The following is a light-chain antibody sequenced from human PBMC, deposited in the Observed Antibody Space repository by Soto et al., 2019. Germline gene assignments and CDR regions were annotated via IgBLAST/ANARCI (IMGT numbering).Light chain of an antibody. CDR2: GAS. J-gene: IGKJ5*01. CDR3: QQYNNWPPIT. V-gene: IGKV3-15*01. Sequence: EVVLKQSPATLSLSPRQRATLSCRASQSVSSYLAWYQQKPGQAPRLLIYGASTRATGIPARFSGSGSGTEFTLTISSLQSEDFAVYYCQQYNNWPPITFGQGTRLEIK. CDR1: QSVSSY.